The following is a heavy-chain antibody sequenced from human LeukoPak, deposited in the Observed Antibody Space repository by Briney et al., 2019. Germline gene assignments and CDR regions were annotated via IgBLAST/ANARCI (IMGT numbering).Heavy chain of an antibody. D-gene: IGHD3-10*01. CDR3: TTDLGLTMIRGVLVS. CDR2: IKNKGDGETT. J-gene: IGHJ4*02. V-gene: IGHV3-15*01. CDR1: GFSFTNAW. Sequence: GGSLRLSCADSGFSFTNAWMSWVRQAPGKGLEWVGRIKNKGDGETTDYAAPVKGRFTLSRDDSKATLYLQMNCLQTEDTAVYYCTTDLGLTMIRGVLVSWGRGTLVTVSS.